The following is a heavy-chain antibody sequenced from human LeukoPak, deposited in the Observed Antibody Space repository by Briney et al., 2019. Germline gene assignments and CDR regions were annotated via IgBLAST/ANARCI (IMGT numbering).Heavy chain of an antibody. D-gene: IGHD1-26*01. V-gene: IGHV4-4*07. Sequence: SETLSLTCTVSGGSISSYYWSWIRQPAGKGLEWIGRIYTSGSTNYNPSLKSRVTMSVDTSKNQFSLKLSSVTAADTAVYYCARVLGYWELLHDAFDIWGQGTMVTVSS. CDR2: IYTSGST. CDR3: ARVLGYWELLHDAFDI. CDR1: GGSISSYY. J-gene: IGHJ3*02.